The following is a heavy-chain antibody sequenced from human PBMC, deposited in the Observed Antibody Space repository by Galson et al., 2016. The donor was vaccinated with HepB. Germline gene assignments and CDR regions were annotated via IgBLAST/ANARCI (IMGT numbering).Heavy chain of an antibody. J-gene: IGHJ6*03. CDR1: GFTFSSYA. CDR2: ISYDGVNK. V-gene: IGHV3-30-3*01. CDR3: ARDPGSGWHYYYYYMDV. D-gene: IGHD6-19*01. Sequence: SLKLSCAASGFTFSSYAMYWVRQAPDQGLEWVALISYDGVNKYYAESVKGRFTITRDNSKNTLYLQMNSLRAEDTAVYYCARDPGSGWHYYYYYMDVWGKGTTVTVSS.